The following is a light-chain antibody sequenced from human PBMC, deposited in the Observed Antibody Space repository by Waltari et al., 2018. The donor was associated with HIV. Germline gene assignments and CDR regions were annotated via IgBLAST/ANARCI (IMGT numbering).Light chain of an antibody. CDR2: WAS. J-gene: IGKJ2*01. CDR1: QSVLSTTRNVNY. Sequence: DTVLTQSPDSLTVSLGERATIHCKASQSVLSTTRNVNYLAWYQQKPGHPPKLLISWASGRRSGVPDRFSGGGSGTDFTLTTSSLQAEDVAVYYCQQYYSHPRTFGQGTKLEI. V-gene: IGKV4-1*01. CDR3: QQYYSHPRT.